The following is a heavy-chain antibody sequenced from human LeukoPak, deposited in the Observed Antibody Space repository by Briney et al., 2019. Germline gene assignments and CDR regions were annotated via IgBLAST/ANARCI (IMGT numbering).Heavy chain of an antibody. CDR2: ISSSGSTI. D-gene: IGHD3-10*02. CDR3: AELGITMIGGV. J-gene: IGHJ6*04. V-gene: IGHV3-48*04. Sequence: AGGPLNSSFAAPGLPFSSYSITWVRRAPGKGLEWVSYISSSGSTIYYADSVKGRFTISRDNAKNSLYLQMNSLRAEDTAVYYCAELGITMIGGVWGKGTTVTISS. CDR1: GLPFSSYS.